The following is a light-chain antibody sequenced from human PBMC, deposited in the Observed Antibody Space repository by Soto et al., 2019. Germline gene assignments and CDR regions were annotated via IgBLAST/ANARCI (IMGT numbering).Light chain of an antibody. CDR3: QQYNSYRA. V-gene: IGKV1-5*03. CDR2: KAS. CDR1: QSISSW. Sequence: DIQMTQSPSTLSASVGDRGNITCRASQSISSWLAWYQQKPGKSPKLLIYKASSLESGVPSRFSGSGSGTEFTLTISSLQPDDSATYYCQQYNSYRAFGQGTKVDIK. J-gene: IGKJ1*01.